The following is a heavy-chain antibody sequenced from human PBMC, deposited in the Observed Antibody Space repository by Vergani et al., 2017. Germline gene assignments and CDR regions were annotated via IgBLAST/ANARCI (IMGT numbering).Heavy chain of an antibody. D-gene: IGHD2-8*01. V-gene: IGHV1-3*01. CDR2: INAGNGNT. CDR3: ARDCTKGVCYWGLA. CDR1: GYTFTSYA. Sequence: QVQLVQSGAEVKKPGASVKVSCKASGYTFTSYAMHWVRQAPGQRLEWMGWINAGNGNTKHSQKFQGRVTITRDTSASTAYMELSRLRSEDTAVYYCARDCTKGVCYWGLAWGQGTLVTVSS. J-gene: IGHJ5*02.